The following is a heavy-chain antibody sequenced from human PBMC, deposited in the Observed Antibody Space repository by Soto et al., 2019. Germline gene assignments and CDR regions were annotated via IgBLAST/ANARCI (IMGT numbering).Heavy chain of an antibody. CDR2: MNPNSGNT. D-gene: IGHD3-10*01. CDR3: ARGINYYDSGDEAFDI. J-gene: IGHJ3*02. Sequence: QVQLVQSGAEVKKPGASLKVSCKASGYTFTSYDINWVRQATGQGLEWMGWMNPNSGNTGYAQKFQGRVTMTRNTSISTAYMELSSLRSEDTAVYYCARGINYYDSGDEAFDIWGQGTMVTVSS. CDR1: GYTFTSYD. V-gene: IGHV1-8*01.